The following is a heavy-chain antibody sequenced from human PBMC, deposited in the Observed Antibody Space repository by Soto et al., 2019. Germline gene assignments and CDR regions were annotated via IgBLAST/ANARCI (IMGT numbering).Heavy chain of an antibody. Sequence: QVQLVQSGAEVKKPGASVKVSCKASGYTFTSYAISWVRQAPGQGLEWMGWTSAYNGNTNEAQKLQGRVTMTPDTSTTPAYLELRSLRSGDTAVYSCARSRPPAGYWGQGTLVSVSS. V-gene: IGHV1-18*01. CDR2: TSAYNGNT. CDR1: GYTFTSYA. J-gene: IGHJ4*02. CDR3: ARSRPPAGY.